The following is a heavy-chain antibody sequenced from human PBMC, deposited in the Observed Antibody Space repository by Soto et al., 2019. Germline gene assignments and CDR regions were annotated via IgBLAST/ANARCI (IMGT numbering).Heavy chain of an antibody. J-gene: IGHJ4*02. D-gene: IGHD1-1*01. V-gene: IGHV3-23*01. CDR2: INRSGGST. Sequence: EVQLLESGGGLVQPGGSLRLSCAASGFTFSSYAMSWVRQAPEKGLEWVSTINRSGGSTYYADSVKGRFTISRDNSKNTLYLQMNSLTGEDTAVYYCAKDPPQTGTTFDYWGQGTLVTVSS. CDR1: GFTFSSYA. CDR3: AKDPPQTGTTFDY.